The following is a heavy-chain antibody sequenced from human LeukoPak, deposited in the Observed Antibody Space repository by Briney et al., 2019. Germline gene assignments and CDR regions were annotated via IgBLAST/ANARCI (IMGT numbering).Heavy chain of an antibody. Sequence: GASVKVSCKASGYTFTDYYMHWVRQAPGQGLEWIGRINPNSGGTSSARKFQGRVTVTRDTSTSTVYMELSRLISDDTAVYYCARSPSGWYGDYWGQGTLVTVSS. V-gene: IGHV1-2*06. J-gene: IGHJ4*02. CDR1: GYTFTDYY. CDR2: INPNSGGT. CDR3: ARSPSGWYGDY. D-gene: IGHD6-19*01.